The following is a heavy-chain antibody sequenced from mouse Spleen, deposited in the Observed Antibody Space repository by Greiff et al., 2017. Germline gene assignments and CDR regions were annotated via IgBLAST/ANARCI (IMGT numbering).Heavy chain of an antibody. CDR3: TLYYYDGSYPSFDY. D-gene: IGHD1-1*01. CDR1: GYTFTDYE. V-gene: IGHV1-15*01. Sequence: QVQLKESGAELVRPGASVTLSCKASGYTFTDYEMHWVKQTPVHGLEWIGAIDPETGGTAYNQKFKGKAILTADKSSSTAYMELRSLTSEDSAVYYCTLYYYDGSYPSFDYWGQGTTLTVSS. CDR2: IDPETGGT. J-gene: IGHJ2*01.